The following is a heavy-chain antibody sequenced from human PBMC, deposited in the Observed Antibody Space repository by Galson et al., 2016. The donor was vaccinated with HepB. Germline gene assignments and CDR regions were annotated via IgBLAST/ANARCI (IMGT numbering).Heavy chain of an antibody. CDR1: GFTFTNYG. J-gene: IGHJ4*02. V-gene: IGHV3-30*03. CDR2: ISYDRSDT. Sequence: SLRLSCAASGFTFTNYGMHWVRQSPVKGLEWVAVISYDRSDTFYADSVKGRFTISRDNSKNMLYLHMNSLGAEDTAIYYCALNLGCSWEFAYWGQGTLVTVSS. CDR3: ALNLGCSWEFAY. D-gene: IGHD1-26*01.